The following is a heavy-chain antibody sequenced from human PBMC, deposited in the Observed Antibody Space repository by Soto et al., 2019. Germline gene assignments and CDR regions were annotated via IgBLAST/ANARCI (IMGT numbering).Heavy chain of an antibody. D-gene: IGHD2-2*01. CDR3: ARSEVPAAMVYSYYYMDV. Sequence: GASLKVSCKASGYTFTSYGISWVRQAPGQGLEWMGWISAYNGNTNYAQKLQGRVTMTTDTSTSTAYMELRSLRSDDTAVYYCARSEVPAAMVYSYYYMDVWGKGTTVTVSS. CDR2: ISAYNGNT. V-gene: IGHV1-18*01. J-gene: IGHJ6*03. CDR1: GYTFTSYG.